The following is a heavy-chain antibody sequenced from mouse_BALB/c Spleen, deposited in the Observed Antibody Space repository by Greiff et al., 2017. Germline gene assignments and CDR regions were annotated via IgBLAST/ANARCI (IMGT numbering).Heavy chain of an antibody. J-gene: IGHJ3*01. V-gene: IGHV5-9-4*01. CDR1: GFTFSSYA. D-gene: IGHD1-1*01. CDR3: ARRFHYYGSTWFAY. Sequence: EVQRVESGGGLVKPGGSLKLSCAASGFTFSSYAMSWVRQSPEKRLEWVAEISSGGSYTYYPDTVTGRFTISRDNAKNTLYLEMSSLRSEDTAMYYCARRFHYYGSTWFAYWGQGTLVTVSA. CDR2: ISSGGSYT.